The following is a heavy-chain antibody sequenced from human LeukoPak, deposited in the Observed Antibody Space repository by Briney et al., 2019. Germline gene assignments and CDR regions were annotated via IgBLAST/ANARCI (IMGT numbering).Heavy chain of an antibody. CDR1: GGSISSYY. CDR2: IYYSGST. V-gene: IGHV4-59*01. Sequence: SKTLSLTCTVSGGSISSYYWSWIRQPPGKGLEWIGYIYYSGSTNYNPSLKSRVTISVDTSKNQFSLKLSSVTAADTAVYYCARDSDSFDYWGQGTLVTVSS. CDR3: ARDSDSFDY. D-gene: IGHD3-22*01. J-gene: IGHJ4*02.